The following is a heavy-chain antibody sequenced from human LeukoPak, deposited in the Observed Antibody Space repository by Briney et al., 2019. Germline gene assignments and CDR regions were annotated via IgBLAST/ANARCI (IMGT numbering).Heavy chain of an antibody. CDR2: ISGSGGST. CDR1: GFTFSSYA. Sequence: TGGPLRLSCAASGFTFSSYAMSWVRQAPGKALEWGPAISGSGGSTYYADSVKGRFTISRDNSKNTLYLQMNSLRAEDTAVYYCAKDQRGRIAAAGTPYWGQGTLVTVSS. D-gene: IGHD6-13*01. J-gene: IGHJ4*02. V-gene: IGHV3-23*01. CDR3: AKDQRGRIAAAGTPY.